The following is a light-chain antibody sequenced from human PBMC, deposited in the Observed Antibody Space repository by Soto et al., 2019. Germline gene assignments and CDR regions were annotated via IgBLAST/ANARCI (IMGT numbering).Light chain of an antibody. J-gene: IGLJ1*01. CDR1: SNDIGAYNY. V-gene: IGLV2-14*01. Sequence: QSALTQPASVSGSLGQSITISCTGTSNDIGAYNYVSWYQQHPGKAPKVMIYDVSSRPSGISNRFSGSKSGSTASLTISGLQAEDEADYYCCSYTTTTSLYVFGTGTKVTVL. CDR2: DVS. CDR3: CSYTTTTSLYV.